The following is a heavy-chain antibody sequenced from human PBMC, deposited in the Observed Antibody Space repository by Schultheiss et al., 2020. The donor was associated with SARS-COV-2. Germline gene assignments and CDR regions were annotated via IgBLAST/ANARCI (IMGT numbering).Heavy chain of an antibody. CDR1: EFTFSNYW. Sequence: GGSLRLSCAASEFTFSNYWMHWVRQAPGKGLEWVANIKYDGSEKFYVDSVKGRFTISRDNAKNSLFLQMNSLRVDDTALYYCARDRYSSPRLWYYGMDVWGQGTTVTVSS. J-gene: IGHJ6*02. D-gene: IGHD6-13*01. V-gene: IGHV3-7*05. CDR2: IKYDGSEK. CDR3: ARDRYSSPRLWYYGMDV.